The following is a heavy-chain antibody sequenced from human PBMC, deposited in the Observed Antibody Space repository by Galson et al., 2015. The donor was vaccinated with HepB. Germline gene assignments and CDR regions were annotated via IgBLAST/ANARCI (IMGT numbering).Heavy chain of an antibody. CDR1: GFTFSSYW. Sequence: SLRLSCAASGFTFSSYWMSWVRQAPGRGLEWVANIKQDGSEKYYVDSVKGRFTISRDNAKNSLYLQMNSLRAEGTAVYYCARSGLWLTRIYYFDYWGQGTLVTVSS. D-gene: IGHD2/OR15-2a*01. CDR3: ARSGLWLTRIYYFDY. V-gene: IGHV3-7*03. J-gene: IGHJ4*02. CDR2: IKQDGSEK.